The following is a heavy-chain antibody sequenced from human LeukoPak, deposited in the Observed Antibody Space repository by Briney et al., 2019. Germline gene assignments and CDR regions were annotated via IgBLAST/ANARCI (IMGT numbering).Heavy chain of an antibody. Sequence: SGPTLVNPTQTLTLTCTFSGFSLSTSGVGVGWIRQPPGKALEWLALIYWDDDKRYSPSLKSRLTITKDTSKNQVVLTMTNMDPVDTATYYCAHRRIGPISLGPDDAFDIWGQGTMVTVSS. J-gene: IGHJ3*02. V-gene: IGHV2-5*02. D-gene: IGHD2-15*01. CDR2: IYWDDDK. CDR1: GFSLSTSGVG. CDR3: AHRRIGPISLGPDDAFDI.